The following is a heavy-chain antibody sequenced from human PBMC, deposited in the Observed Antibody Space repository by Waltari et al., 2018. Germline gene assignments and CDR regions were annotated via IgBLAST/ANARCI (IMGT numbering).Heavy chain of an antibody. CDR1: GGTFSSDA. J-gene: IGHJ5*02. CDR2: IIPICGTA. V-gene: IGHV1-69*12. CDR3: AITAVAYCGGDCPRDLFGWFDP. Sequence: QVQLVQSGAAVKKPGSSVTVSCKASGGTFSSDAISRVRQAHGQGLEWMGGIIPICGTANYAQKFQGRVTITADESTSTAYMELSSLRSEDTAVYYCAITAVAYCGGDCPRDLFGWFDPWGQGTLVTVSS. D-gene: IGHD2-21*02.